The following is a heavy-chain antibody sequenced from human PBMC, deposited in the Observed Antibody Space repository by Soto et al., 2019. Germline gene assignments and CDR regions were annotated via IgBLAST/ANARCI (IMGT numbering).Heavy chain of an antibody. CDR2: IIPIFGTA. D-gene: IGHD3-22*01. V-gene: IGHV1-69*01. CDR1: GGTFSRHA. J-gene: IGHJ4*02. Sequence: QVPLVQSGAEVRKPGSSVKVSCKASGGTFSRHAISWARQAPGQGLEWMGGIIPIFGTANHAQKFQGRVTIIADESTSTVYMELSSLRSEDTAMYYCARGWGYDSNDYYYAYWGQGTLVIVSS. CDR3: ARGWGYDSNDYYYAY.